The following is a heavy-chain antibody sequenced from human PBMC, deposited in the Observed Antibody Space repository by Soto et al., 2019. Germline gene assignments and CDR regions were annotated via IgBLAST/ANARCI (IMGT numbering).Heavy chain of an antibody. D-gene: IGHD3-9*01. J-gene: IGHJ3*02. CDR2: ISAYNGNT. V-gene: IGHV1-18*01. CDR3: ARDTFYDLLSGYYTNDAIHI. Sequence: ASVKVSCKASGYTFTSYDITWVRQAPGQGLEWMGRISAYNGNTNYAQKLQGRVTMTTDTSTTTAYMELRSLRPDDTAVYYCARDTFYDLLSGYYTNDAIHICGQGTMVTVSS. CDR1: GYTFTSYD.